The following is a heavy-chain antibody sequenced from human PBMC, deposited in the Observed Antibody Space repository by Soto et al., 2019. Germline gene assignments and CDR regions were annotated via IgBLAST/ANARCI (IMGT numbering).Heavy chain of an antibody. V-gene: IGHV1-69*01. CDR2: IIPIFGTA. Sequence: QVQLVQSGAEVKKPGSSVKVSCKASGGTFSSYAISWVRQAPGQGLEWMGGIIPIFGTANYAQMFQGRVTITADESTSTAYMELSSLRSEDTAVYYCARPEKNYYDSSGYLQYGMDVWGQGTTVTVSS. D-gene: IGHD3-22*01. CDR1: GGTFSSYA. J-gene: IGHJ6*02. CDR3: ARPEKNYYDSSGYLQYGMDV.